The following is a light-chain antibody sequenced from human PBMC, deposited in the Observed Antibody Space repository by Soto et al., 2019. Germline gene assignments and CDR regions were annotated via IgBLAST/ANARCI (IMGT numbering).Light chain of an antibody. CDR2: GAS. CDR1: QRVSNDY. V-gene: IGKV3-20*01. Sequence: EIELTQSPGILCLSPGERATLSCRASQRVSNDYLAWYQQKPGQAPRLLIYGASSRTAGTPDRFSGSGSGTDFTLVISGLEPEDFAVYYCQQYGSPSWTFGKGTEVEF. J-gene: IGKJ1*01. CDR3: QQYGSPSWT.